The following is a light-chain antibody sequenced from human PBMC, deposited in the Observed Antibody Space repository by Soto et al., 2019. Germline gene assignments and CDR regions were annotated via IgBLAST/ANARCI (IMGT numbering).Light chain of an antibody. J-gene: IGKJ5*01. CDR3: QQYGSSPIT. V-gene: IGKV3-20*01. CDR2: GAS. CDR1: QSVNSNY. Sequence: EIVLTQSPGTLSLSPGERATLSCRASQSVNSNYLVWYQQKPGQAPRLLIYGASSRATGIPDRFSGSGSGTDFILTISRLEPEDFAVYYCQQYGSSPITFGQGTRLEIK.